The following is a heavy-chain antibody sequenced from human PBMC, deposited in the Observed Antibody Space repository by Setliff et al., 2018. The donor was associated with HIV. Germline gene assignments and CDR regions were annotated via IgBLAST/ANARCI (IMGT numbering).Heavy chain of an antibody. Sequence: PSETLSLTCIVSGDSISSDNYSWDWIRQPPGKGLEWIGSISYTGNTYYNPSLTSRVNISVDTSNNEFSLHLTSVTAADTAVYYCARRGAYGYDYFDYWGPGILVTVSS. CDR1: GDSISSDNYS. V-gene: IGHV4-39*07. CDR2: ISYTGNT. D-gene: IGHD5-12*01. CDR3: ARRGAYGYDYFDY. J-gene: IGHJ4*02.